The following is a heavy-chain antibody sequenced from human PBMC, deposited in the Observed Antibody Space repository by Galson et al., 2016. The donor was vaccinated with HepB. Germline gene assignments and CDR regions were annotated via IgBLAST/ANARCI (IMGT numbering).Heavy chain of an antibody. J-gene: IGHJ4*02. D-gene: IGHD3-22*01. Sequence: SLRLSCAASRFTFSDYYMEWVRQAPGKGLEWVGRIRNKTRRDTTEYAASAKGRFTISRDDSKNLVYLQMNSLKIEDTAVYYCATDNYDFSTFYWGQGTLVTVSS. CDR3: ATDNYDFSTFY. CDR2: IRNKTRRDTT. CDR1: RFTFSDYY. V-gene: IGHV3-72*01.